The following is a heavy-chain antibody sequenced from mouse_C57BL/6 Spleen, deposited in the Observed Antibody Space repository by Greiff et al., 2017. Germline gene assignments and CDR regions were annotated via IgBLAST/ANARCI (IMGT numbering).Heavy chain of an antibody. CDR3: ARRQGAYAMRY. CDR2: ISSGCSTI. Sequence: EVQGVESGGGLVKPGGSLELSCAASGFTFSDYGMHWVRPAPEKGLEWVAYISSGCSTIYYADTVTGRFTISRDNAKNTLFLQMTSLRSEDTARYYCARRQGAYAMRYWGQGTSATVSP. D-gene: IGHD3-2*01. CDR1: GFTFSDYG. J-gene: IGHJ4*01. V-gene: IGHV5-17*01.